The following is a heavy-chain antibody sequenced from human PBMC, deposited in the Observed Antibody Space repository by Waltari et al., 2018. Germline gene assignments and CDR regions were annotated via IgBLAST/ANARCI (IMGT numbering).Heavy chain of an antibody. CDR2: INHSGST. Sequence: QVQLQQWGAGLLKPSETLSLTCAVYGGSFSGYYWSWIRQPPGKGLEWIGEINHSGSTNYNPSLKSRVTISVDTSKNQFSLKLSSVTAADTAVYYCARGKSVAATRRLAFLRGFYFDYWGQGTLVTVSS. D-gene: IGHD2-15*01. J-gene: IGHJ4*02. CDR3: ARGKSVAATRRLAFLRGFYFDY. V-gene: IGHV4-34*01. CDR1: GGSFSGYY.